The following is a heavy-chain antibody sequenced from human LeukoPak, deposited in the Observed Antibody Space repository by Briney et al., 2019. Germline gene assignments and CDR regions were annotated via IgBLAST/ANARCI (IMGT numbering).Heavy chain of an antibody. CDR3: AREYSSGWYRDFDY. D-gene: IGHD6-19*01. J-gene: IGHJ4*02. CDR1: GGSFSGYY. Sequence: SETLSLTCAVYGGSFSGYYWSWNRQPPGKGLEWMGEINHSGSTNYNPSLKSRVTISVDTSKNQFSLKLSSVTAADTAVYYCAREYSSGWYRDFDYWGQGTLVTVSS. CDR2: INHSGST. V-gene: IGHV4-34*01.